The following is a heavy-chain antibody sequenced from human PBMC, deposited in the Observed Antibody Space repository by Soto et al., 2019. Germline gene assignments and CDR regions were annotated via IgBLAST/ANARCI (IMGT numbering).Heavy chain of an antibody. CDR3: ARVVVVPAAGIDY. V-gene: IGHV3-21*01. D-gene: IGHD2-2*01. CDR2: ISSSSSYI. Sequence: EVQLVESGGGLVKPGGSLRLSCAASGFTFSSYSMNWVCQAPGKGLEWVSSISSSSSYIYYVDSVKGRFTISRDNAKNSLYLQMNSLRAEDTAVYYCARVVVVPAAGIDYWGQGTLVTVSS. CDR1: GFTFSSYS. J-gene: IGHJ4*02.